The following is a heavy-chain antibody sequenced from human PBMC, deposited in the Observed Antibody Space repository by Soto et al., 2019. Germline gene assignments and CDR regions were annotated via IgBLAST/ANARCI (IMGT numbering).Heavy chain of an antibody. CDR2: VSGSGGST. V-gene: IGHV3-23*01. CDR3: ARRGPGTYFDY. J-gene: IGHJ4*02. CDR1: GFTFSSYA. D-gene: IGHD1-1*01. Sequence: EVQLLESGGGLVQPGGSLRLSCAASGFTFSSYAMRWVRQAPGKGLEWVSAVSGSGGSTYYADSVKGRFTISRDNSKNKLYLQMNSLRAEGTGVYYCARRGPGTYFDYWGQGTLVTVSS.